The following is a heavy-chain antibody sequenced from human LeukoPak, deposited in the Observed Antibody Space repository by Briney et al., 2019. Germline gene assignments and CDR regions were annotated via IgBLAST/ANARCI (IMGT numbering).Heavy chain of an antibody. CDR3: ARSATLNPTTPTDAFDI. Sequence: GGSLRLSCAASGFTFSSYSMNWVRQAPGKGLEWVSSISSSSSYIYYADSVKGRFTISRDNAKNSLYLQMNSLRAEDTAVYYCARSATLNPTTPTDAFDIWGQGTMVTVSS. J-gene: IGHJ3*02. CDR1: GFTFSSYS. V-gene: IGHV3-21*01. CDR2: ISSSSSYI. D-gene: IGHD1-14*01.